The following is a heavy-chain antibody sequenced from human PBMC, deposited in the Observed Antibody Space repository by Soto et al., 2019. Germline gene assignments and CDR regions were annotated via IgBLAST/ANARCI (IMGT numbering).Heavy chain of an antibody. CDR3: ARGELGYCSGGSCYSSCFDL. Sequence: SETLSLTCAVYGGSFSGYYWSWIRQPPGKGLEWIGEINHSGSTNYNPSLKSRVTISVDTSKNQFSLKLSSVAAADTAVYYCARGELGYCSGGSCYSSCFDLWGQGTLVTVSS. CDR1: GGSFSGYY. J-gene: IGHJ5*02. V-gene: IGHV4-34*01. CDR2: INHSGST. D-gene: IGHD2-15*01.